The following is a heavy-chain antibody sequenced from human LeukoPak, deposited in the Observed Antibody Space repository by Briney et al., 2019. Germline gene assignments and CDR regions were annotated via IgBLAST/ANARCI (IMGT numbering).Heavy chain of an antibody. Sequence: PSETLSLTCTVSGDSISSYYWSWIRQPPGRGLAWIGYIYSSASTKYNPSLKSRVTMSVETSKNQFSLKLTSVTAADTAVYYCASGPRVGTGSGFDYWGQGTLVTVSS. V-gene: IGHV4-59*12. CDR1: GDSISSYY. CDR3: ASGPRVGTGSGFDY. D-gene: IGHD2-8*02. J-gene: IGHJ4*02. CDR2: IYSSAST.